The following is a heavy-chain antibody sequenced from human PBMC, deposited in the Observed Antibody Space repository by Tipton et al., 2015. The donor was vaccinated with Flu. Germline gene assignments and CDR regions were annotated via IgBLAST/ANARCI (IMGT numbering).Heavy chain of an antibody. CDR2: INYNGGT. J-gene: IGHJ4*02. CDR1: GGSISTYY. V-gene: IGHV4-59*01. Sequence: TLSLTCTVSGGSISTYYWSWIRQPPGKGLEWIGFINYNGGTDYNPSLKSRVTISVDTSKNQFSLRLSSVTAADTAVYYCARAPYSDCDTSGSSFDYWGQGTLVTVSS. D-gene: IGHD6-19*01. CDR3: ARAPYSDCDTSGSSFDY.